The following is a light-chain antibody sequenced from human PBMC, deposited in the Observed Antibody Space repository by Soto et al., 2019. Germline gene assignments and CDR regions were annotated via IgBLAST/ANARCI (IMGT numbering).Light chain of an antibody. CDR2: DAS. Sequence: DIQMTQSPSTLSASVGDRVTITCRASQSISSWLAWYQQKPGKAPKLLIYDASSLESGVPSRFSGSGSGTEFTLTISSLQPDDFATYYCQQYNSIQETFGQGTKVDI. CDR1: QSISSW. J-gene: IGKJ1*01. V-gene: IGKV1-5*01. CDR3: QQYNSIQET.